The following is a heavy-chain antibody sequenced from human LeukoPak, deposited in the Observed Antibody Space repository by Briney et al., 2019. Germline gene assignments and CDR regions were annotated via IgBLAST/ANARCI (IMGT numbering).Heavy chain of an antibody. CDR1: GFTFSSYG. Sequence: PGGSLRLSCAASGFTFSSYGMNWVRQAPGKGLEWVSSISSSSSYIYYADSVKGRFTISRDNAKNSLYLQMNSLRAEDTAVYYCARDGSEGYCSSTSCPIDYWGQGTLVTVSS. V-gene: IGHV3-21*01. CDR3: ARDGSEGYCSSTSCPIDY. D-gene: IGHD2-2*01. J-gene: IGHJ4*02. CDR2: ISSSSSYI.